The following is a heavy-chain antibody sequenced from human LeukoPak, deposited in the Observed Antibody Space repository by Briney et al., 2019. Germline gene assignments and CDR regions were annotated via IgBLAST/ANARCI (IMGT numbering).Heavy chain of an antibody. CDR3: AKDKSAAGHYYYYGMDV. Sequence: GGSLRLSCAASGFTFSTYWMHWVRQAPGKGLVWVSRISSDGSITGYADSVKGRFTISRDNAKNSLYLQMNSLRAEDTALYYCAKDKSAAGHYYYYGMDVWGQGTTVTVSS. J-gene: IGHJ6*02. CDR2: ISSDGSIT. CDR1: GFTFSTYW. D-gene: IGHD6-13*01. V-gene: IGHV3-74*01.